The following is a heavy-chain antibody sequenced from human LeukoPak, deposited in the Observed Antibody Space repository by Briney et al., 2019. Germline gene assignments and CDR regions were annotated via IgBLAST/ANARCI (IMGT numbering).Heavy chain of an antibody. D-gene: IGHD1-1*01. V-gene: IGHV3-30*02. Sequence: GGSLRLSCAASGFTFSINAMNWVRQAPGKGLEWVAHITGDGNNKWYSDSVRGRLTISRDTSKNTLYLQMNSLRADDTAVYYCVRDANWAWDSWGQGILVTVSS. J-gene: IGHJ4*02. CDR2: ITGDGNNK. CDR1: GFTFSINA. CDR3: VRDANWAWDS.